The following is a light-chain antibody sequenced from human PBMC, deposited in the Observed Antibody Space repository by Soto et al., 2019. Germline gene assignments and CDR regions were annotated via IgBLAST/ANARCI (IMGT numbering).Light chain of an antibody. CDR1: QSISSW. J-gene: IGKJ3*01. V-gene: IGKV1-12*01. CDR3: QQDITFPFT. CDR2: AAS. Sequence: DIQMTQSPSSVSASVGDRVTITCRASQSISSWLAWYQQKPGQAPKLRIYAASNLQSGVPSRFSGSGSGTDFTLTINSLQPEDFAPYYCQQDITFPFTFGPGTKVDVK.